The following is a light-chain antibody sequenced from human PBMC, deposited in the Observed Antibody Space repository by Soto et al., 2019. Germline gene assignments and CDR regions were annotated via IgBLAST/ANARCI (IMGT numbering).Light chain of an antibody. CDR3: QQYNGYPYS. CDR1: QSIGRY. J-gene: IGKJ2*01. Sequence: IQMTQSPSTLSASVGDRVTITCRASQSIGRYLSWYQQKPGKAPKILIYKASSLQSGVPSRFRGCGSSTDFTLTISSLQPDDSATYFCQQYNGYPYSFGQGTKLEIK. V-gene: IGKV1-5*03. CDR2: KAS.